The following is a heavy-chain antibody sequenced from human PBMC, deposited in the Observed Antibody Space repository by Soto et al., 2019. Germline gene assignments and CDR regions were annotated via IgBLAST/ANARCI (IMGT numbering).Heavy chain of an antibody. CDR1: GGSFSGYY. Sequence: SETLSLTCAVYGGSFSGYYWSWIRQPPGKGLEWIGEINHSGSTNYNPSLKSRVTISADTSKNQFSLKLSSVTAADTAVYYCARALSAAAGMNWFDPWGQGTLVTVSS. CDR3: ARALSAAAGMNWFDP. J-gene: IGHJ5*02. CDR2: INHSGST. V-gene: IGHV4-34*01. D-gene: IGHD6-13*01.